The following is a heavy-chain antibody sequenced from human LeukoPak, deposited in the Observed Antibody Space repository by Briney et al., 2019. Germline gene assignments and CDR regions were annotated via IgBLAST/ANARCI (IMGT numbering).Heavy chain of an antibody. CDR2: IIPIFGTA. V-gene: IGHV1-69*13. CDR3: ARSLTYSSGWGY. Sequence: SVKVSCKASGGTLSSYAISWVRQAPGQGLEWMGGIIPIFGTANYAQKFQGRVTITADESTSTAYMELSSLRSEDTAVYYCARSLTYSSGWGYWGQGTLVTVSS. D-gene: IGHD6-19*01. J-gene: IGHJ4*02. CDR1: GGTLSSYA.